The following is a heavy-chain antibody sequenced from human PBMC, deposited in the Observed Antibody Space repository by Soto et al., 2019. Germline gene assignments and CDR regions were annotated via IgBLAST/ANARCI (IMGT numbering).Heavy chain of an antibody. D-gene: IGHD6-25*01. CDR3: AKSDPSGSFNDY. CDR1: GFTFSNYA. V-gene: IGHV3-23*01. Sequence: GGSLRLSCAASGFTFSNYAMGWVRRAPGKGLEWVSTISGSGGSTYYADSVKGRFTISRDSSKNTPYLQMNSLRAEDTAVYYCAKSDPSGSFNDYWGQGTLVTVSS. J-gene: IGHJ4*02. CDR2: ISGSGGST.